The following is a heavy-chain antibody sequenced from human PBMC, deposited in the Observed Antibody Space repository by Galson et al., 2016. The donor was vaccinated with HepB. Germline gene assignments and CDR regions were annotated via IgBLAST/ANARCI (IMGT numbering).Heavy chain of an antibody. J-gene: IGHJ5*02. Sequence: RLSCAVSGXAFGRYTMSWVRXAPGKGLEXXXSISGTGATTYYAESVKGRFTISRENSRKPLFLQMNSLRADDTAVNSWAKGGDTVAMVGWFDPWGQGTLVTVSS. CDR2: ISGTGATT. D-gene: IGHD2-15*01. V-gene: IGHV3-23*01. CDR1: GXAFGRYT. CDR3: AKGGDTVAMVGWFDP.